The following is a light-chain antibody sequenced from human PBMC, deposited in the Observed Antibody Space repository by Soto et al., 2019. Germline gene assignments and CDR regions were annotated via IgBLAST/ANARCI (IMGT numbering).Light chain of an antibody. CDR2: DVS. CDR3: SSYTGNVV. CDR1: SSDVGGYNY. J-gene: IGLJ2*01. V-gene: IGLV2-14*01. Sequence: QSALTQPASVSGSPGQSITISCTGTSSDVGGYNYVSWHQQHPGKAPKLMIYDVSARPSGVSNRFSGSKSGNTASLTISGLQAEDEADYYCSSYTGNVVFGGGTKLTVL.